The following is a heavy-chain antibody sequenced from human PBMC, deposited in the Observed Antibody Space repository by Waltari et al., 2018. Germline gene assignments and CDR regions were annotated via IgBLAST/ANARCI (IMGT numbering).Heavy chain of an antibody. J-gene: IGHJ6*02. D-gene: IGHD5-18*01. V-gene: IGHV3-30-3*01. CDR1: GFTFSSYS. Sequence: QVQLVESGGGVVQPGRSLRLSCAASGFTFSSYSMHWVRQPPGKGLEWVAVISYDGSNKYYADSVKGRFTISRDNSKNTLYLQMNSLRAEDTAVYYCASCRAVDTAITYYYYGMDVWGQGTTVTVSS. CDR2: ISYDGSNK. CDR3: ASCRAVDTAITYYYYGMDV.